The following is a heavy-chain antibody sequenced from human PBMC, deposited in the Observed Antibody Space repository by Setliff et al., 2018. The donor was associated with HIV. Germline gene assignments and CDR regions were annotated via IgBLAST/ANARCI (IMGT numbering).Heavy chain of an antibody. J-gene: IGHJ1*01. D-gene: IGHD2-8*01. Sequence: KTSETLSLTCTVSGGSIRSGSYYWSWIRQPAGKGLEWIGRMYKNGNTNYNPSLKSQVTIAVDTSKNQFSLKLTSVTAADTAVYYCASRSLGVGSNDLQVWGQGTLVTVSS. V-gene: IGHV4-61*02. CDR1: GGSIRSGSYY. CDR3: ASRSLGVGSNDLQV. CDR2: MYKNGNT.